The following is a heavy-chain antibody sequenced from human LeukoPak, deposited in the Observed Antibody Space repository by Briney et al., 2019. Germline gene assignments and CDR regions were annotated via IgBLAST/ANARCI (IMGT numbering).Heavy chain of an antibody. V-gene: IGHV4-38-2*02. CDR1: GYSISSGFH. CDR2: IYHSGST. J-gene: IGHJ4*02. CDR3: ARDSMVRGAKGFDY. D-gene: IGHD3-10*01. Sequence: SETLSLTCTVSGYSISSGFHWGWIRQPPGKGLEWIGYIYHSGSTYYNPSLKSRVTISVDRSKNQFSLKLSSVTAADTAVYYCARDSMVRGAKGFDYWGQGTLVTVSS.